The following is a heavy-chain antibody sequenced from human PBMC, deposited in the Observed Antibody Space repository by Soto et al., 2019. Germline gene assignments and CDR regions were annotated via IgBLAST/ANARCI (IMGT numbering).Heavy chain of an antibody. CDR2: ISGSGGST. V-gene: IGHV3-23*01. CDR1: GVTFSSYA. CDR3: AKENGYSSSWFEFDY. J-gene: IGHJ4*02. Sequence: GGSLRLSCEASGVTFSSYAMSWVRQAPGKGLEWVSAISGSGGSTYYADSVKGRFTISRDNSKNTLYLQMNSLRAEDTAVYYCAKENGYSSSWFEFDYWGQGTLVTVSS. D-gene: IGHD6-13*01.